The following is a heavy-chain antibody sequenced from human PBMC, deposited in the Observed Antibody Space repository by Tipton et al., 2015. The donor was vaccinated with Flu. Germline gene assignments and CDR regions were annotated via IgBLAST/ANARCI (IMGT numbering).Heavy chain of an antibody. CDR1: GGSFSGYY. CDR3: ARGRLTTVTTFYYFDY. CDR2: INHSGST. Sequence: LSLTCAVYGGSFSGYYWSWIRQPPGKGLEWIGEINHSGSTNYNPSLKSRVTISVDTSKNQFSLKLSSVTAADTAVYYCARGRLTTVTTFYYFDYWGQGTLVTVSS. D-gene: IGHD4-17*01. V-gene: IGHV4-34*01. J-gene: IGHJ4*02.